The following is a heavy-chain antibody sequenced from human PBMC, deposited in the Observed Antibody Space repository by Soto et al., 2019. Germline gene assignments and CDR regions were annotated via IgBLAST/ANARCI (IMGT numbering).Heavy chain of an antibody. V-gene: IGHV4-39*01. J-gene: IGHJ5*02. CDR1: GGSITSSSHF. CDR2: IYFTGNT. D-gene: IGHD6-25*01. Sequence: PSETLSITCSAPGGSITSSSHFWGWVRQPPGKGLEWIGTIYFTGNTYYTPSLKSRLTMSIDTSKNEFSLRLNSVTAADTAVYYCAGQTFTIAAASYGRSNWFDPWGPGTLVTVSS. CDR3: AGQTFTIAAASYGRSNWFDP.